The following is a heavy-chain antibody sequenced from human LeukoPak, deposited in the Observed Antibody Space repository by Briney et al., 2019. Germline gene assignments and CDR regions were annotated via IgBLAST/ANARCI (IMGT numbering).Heavy chain of an antibody. J-gene: IGHJ5*02. CDR1: GGTFSSYA. V-gene: IGHV1-69*05. D-gene: IGHD2-15*01. CDR2: IIPIFGTA. CDR3: AREGYCSGGSCYPGYNWFDP. Sequence: GASVKVSCKASGGTFSSYATSWVRQAPGQGLEWMGGIIPIFGTANYAQKFQGRVTITTDESTSTAYMELSSLRSEDTAVYYCAREGYCSGGSCYPGYNWFDPWGQGTLVTVSS.